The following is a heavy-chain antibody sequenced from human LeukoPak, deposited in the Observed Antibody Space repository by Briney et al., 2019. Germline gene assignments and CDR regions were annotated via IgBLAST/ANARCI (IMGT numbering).Heavy chain of an antibody. CDR1: GYTFTSYD. CDR3: ARAIPFGYYLGGNYYERSSHGFDI. Sequence: ASVKVSCKASGYTFTSYDVNWVRQAAGQGLEWMGWMNPKSGNTGYAQKLQGRVTTTRDTSSNTAYMELSSLYSEDTAVYYCARAIPFGYYLGGNYYERSSHGFDIWGQGTVVTVSS. D-gene: IGHD2-15*01. J-gene: IGHJ3*02. V-gene: IGHV1-8*01. CDR2: MNPKSGNT.